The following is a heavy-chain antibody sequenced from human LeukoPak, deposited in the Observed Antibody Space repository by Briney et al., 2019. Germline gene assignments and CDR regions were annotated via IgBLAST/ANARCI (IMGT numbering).Heavy chain of an antibody. CDR3: ARSSAVTTLSLTY. V-gene: IGHV3-43*02. CDR2: ISGDGVTT. CDR1: GFTFDDYA. J-gene: IGHJ4*02. Sequence: GGSLRLSCAASGFTFDDYAMHWVRQAPGKGLEWVSLISGDGVTTYFADSVKGRFTISRDNAKNTLYLQMNSLRVEDTAVYYCARSSAVTTLSLTYWGLGTLVTVSS. D-gene: IGHD4-17*01.